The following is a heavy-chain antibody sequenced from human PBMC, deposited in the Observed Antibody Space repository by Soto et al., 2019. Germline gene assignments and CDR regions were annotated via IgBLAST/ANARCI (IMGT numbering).Heavy chain of an antibody. CDR3: ANALGISTGLDY. D-gene: IGHD2-2*01. CDR1: GGSISSSGYI. J-gene: IGHJ4*02. CDR2: ISDKGAT. Sequence: QLQLQESGSGLVKPSQTLSLTCAVSGGSISSSGYIWNWIRQPPGKGLEWIGSISDKGATSYNPSLGSRVTRTLDRSKNQFSLKLTSVTAADTALYYCANALGISTGLDYWGQGSLVTVSS. V-gene: IGHV4-30-2*01.